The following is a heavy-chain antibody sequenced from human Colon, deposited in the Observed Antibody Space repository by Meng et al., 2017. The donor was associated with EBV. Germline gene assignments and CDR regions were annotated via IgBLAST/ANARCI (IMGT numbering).Heavy chain of an antibody. D-gene: IGHD4-17*01. CDR1: GGSFDNSDYF. V-gene: IGHV4-39*01. CDR2: VRYSGTA. CDR3: ARHVYGDSYGF. Sequence: LRLLGSGPGLVKPSETLSLTCTVSGGSFDNSDYFWDWIRQPPGKGLEWIGSVRYSGTAYYNPSLTSRVTISVDTSKNQFSLNLSSLTAADTAVYYCARHVYGDSYGFWGQGTLVTVSS. J-gene: IGHJ4*02.